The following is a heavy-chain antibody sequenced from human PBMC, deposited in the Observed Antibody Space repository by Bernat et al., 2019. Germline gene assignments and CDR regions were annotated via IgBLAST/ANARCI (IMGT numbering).Heavy chain of an antibody. CDR3: ARDPHGDYWFDS. V-gene: IGHV3-23*04. Sequence: VQLVESGGGLVQPGGSLRLSCGASGFTFSSYAMSWVRQAPGKGLEWVSGMSGRGGDTYYADSVKGRFTISRDNSKNTLYLQMNSLRVEDTAVYYCARDPHGDYWFDSWGQGTLVTVSS. J-gene: IGHJ5*01. CDR2: MSGRGGDT. CDR1: GFTFSSYA. D-gene: IGHD4-17*01.